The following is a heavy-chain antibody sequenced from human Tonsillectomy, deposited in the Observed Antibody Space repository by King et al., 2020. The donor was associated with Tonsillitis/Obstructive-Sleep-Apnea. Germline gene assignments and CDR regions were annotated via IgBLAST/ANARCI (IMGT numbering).Heavy chain of an antibody. CDR2: ISSSYI. D-gene: IGHD6-13*01. Sequence: VQLVESGGGLVKPGGSLRLSCAASGFTFSSYSMNWVRQAPGKGLEWVSSISSSYIYYADSVKGRFTISRDNAKNSLYLQMNSLRAEDTAVYYCARATIGAAAGYYYYYMDVWRKGTTVTVSS. CDR3: ARATIGAAAGYYYYYMDV. CDR1: GFTFSSYS. V-gene: IGHV3-21*01. J-gene: IGHJ6*03.